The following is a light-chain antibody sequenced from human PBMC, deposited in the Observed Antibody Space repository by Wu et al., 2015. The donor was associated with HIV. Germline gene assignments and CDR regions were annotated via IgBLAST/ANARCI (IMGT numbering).Light chain of an antibody. CDR3: QQRTNWPLT. Sequence: EIVLTQSPATLSLSPGERATLSCRASQSVSSYLVWYQQKPGQAPRLLMYGASNRATGIPARFSGSGSGTDFTLTISSLEPEDFAVYYCQQRTNWPLTFGGGTKVEIK. V-gene: IGKV3-11*01. J-gene: IGKJ4*01. CDR2: GAS. CDR1: QSVSSY.